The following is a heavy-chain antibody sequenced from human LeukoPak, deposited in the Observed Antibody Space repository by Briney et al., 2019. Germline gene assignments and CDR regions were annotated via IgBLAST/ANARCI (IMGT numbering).Heavy chain of an antibody. Sequence: SGTLSLTCTVSGGSISSYYWSWIRQPPGKGLEWIGYIYYSGSTNYNPSLKSRVTISVDPSKNQFSLKLSSVTAADTAVYYCARDSTMVRGVIGYFDCWGQGTLVTVSS. CDR1: GGSISSYY. D-gene: IGHD3-10*01. J-gene: IGHJ4*02. V-gene: IGHV4-59*01. CDR2: IYYSGST. CDR3: ARDSTMVRGVIGYFDC.